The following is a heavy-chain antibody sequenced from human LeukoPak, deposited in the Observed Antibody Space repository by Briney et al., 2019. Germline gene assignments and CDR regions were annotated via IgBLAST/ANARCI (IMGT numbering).Heavy chain of an antibody. CDR3: ARLQGATTPYYYYGMDV. CDR1: GFTFSSYS. V-gene: IGHV3-21*01. CDR2: ISSSSSYI. J-gene: IGHJ6*02. D-gene: IGHD1-26*01. Sequence: PGGSLRLSCAASGFTFSSYSMNWVPQAPGKGLEWVSSISSSSSYIYYADSVKGRFTISRDNAKNSLYLQMNSLRAEDTAVYYCARLQGATTPYYYYGMDVWGQGTTVTVSS.